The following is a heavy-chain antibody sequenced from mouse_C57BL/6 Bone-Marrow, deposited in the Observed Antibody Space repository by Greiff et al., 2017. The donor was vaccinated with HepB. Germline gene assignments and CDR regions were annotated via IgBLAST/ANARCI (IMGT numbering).Heavy chain of an antibody. Sequence: QVQLVESGPGLVAPSQSLSITCTVSGFSLTSYAISWVRQPPGKGLEWLGVIWTGGGTNYNSALKSRLSISKDNSKSQVFLKMNSLQTDDTARYYCARNFYYSKGYAMDYWGQGTSVTVSS. J-gene: IGHJ4*01. CDR1: GFSLTSYA. D-gene: IGHD2-5*01. CDR2: IWTGGGT. V-gene: IGHV2-9-1*01. CDR3: ARNFYYSKGYAMDY.